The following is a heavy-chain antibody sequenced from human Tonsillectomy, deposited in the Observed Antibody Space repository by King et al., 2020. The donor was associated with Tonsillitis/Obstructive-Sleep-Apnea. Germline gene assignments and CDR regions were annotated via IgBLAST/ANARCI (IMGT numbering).Heavy chain of an antibody. J-gene: IGHJ3*02. CDR3: AIHPEGVTGKKTDAFDI. CDR1: GYSFTSYW. V-gene: IGHV5-51*01. Sequence: QLVQSGAEVKKPGESLKISCKGSGYSFTSYWIGLVRQIPGKGLEWMGIIYPGESDSKYSPSFQGQVTISADKSIRTAYLQWSSLKASDTAMYYCAIHPEGVTGKKTDAFDIWGQGTMVTVSS. CDR2: IYPGESDS. D-gene: IGHD7-27*01.